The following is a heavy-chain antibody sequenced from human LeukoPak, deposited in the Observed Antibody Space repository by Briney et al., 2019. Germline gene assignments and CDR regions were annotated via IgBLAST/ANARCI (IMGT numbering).Heavy chain of an antibody. CDR3: ARGLDDFWSGLLHY. Sequence: GGSLRLSCAASGFSLSTYSMNWVRPAPGTCLDLVSFLSSSSSYIYYADSVKGRFTISRDNAKNSLYLQMNSLRAEDTAVYYCARGLDDFWSGLLHYWGQGTLVTVSS. CDR1: GFSLSTYS. D-gene: IGHD3-3*01. CDR2: LSSSSSYI. V-gene: IGHV3-21*01. J-gene: IGHJ4*02.